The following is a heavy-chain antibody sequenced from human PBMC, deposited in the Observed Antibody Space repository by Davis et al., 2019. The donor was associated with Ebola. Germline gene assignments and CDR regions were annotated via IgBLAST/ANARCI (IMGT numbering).Heavy chain of an antibody. V-gene: IGHV3-53*01. Sequence: GESLKISCVASGFSVSTSFMNWVRQAPGKGLQWVSVISNDGATYYAESVKGRFTISRDNSRNTLFLQMNSLRAEDTAVYYCAKSLPTLGYCSSTSCYGHDYWGQGTLVTVSS. J-gene: IGHJ4*02. CDR2: ISNDGAT. CDR3: AKSLPTLGYCSSTSCYGHDY. CDR1: GFSVSTSF. D-gene: IGHD2-2*01.